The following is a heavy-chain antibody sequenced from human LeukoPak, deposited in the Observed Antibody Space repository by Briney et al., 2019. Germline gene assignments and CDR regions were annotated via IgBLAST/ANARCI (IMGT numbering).Heavy chain of an antibody. J-gene: IGHJ6*02. CDR2: IYYSGST. D-gene: IGHD2-2*01. V-gene: IGHV4-59*01. CDR1: GVSISSYY. Sequence: SETLSLTCTVSGVSISSYYWSWIRQPPGKGLEWIGYIYYSGSTNYNPSLKSRVTISVDTSKNQFSLKLSSVTAADTAVYYCARGYCSSTSCFAPYYYYYYGMDVWGQGTTVTVSS. CDR3: ARGYCSSTSCFAPYYYYYYGMDV.